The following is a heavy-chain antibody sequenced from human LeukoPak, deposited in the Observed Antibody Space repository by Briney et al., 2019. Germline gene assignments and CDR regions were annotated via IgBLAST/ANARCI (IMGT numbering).Heavy chain of an antibody. D-gene: IGHD3-16*02. Sequence: SETLSLTCAVYGGSFSGYYWSWIRQPPGKGLEWIEEINHSGSTNYNPSLKSRVTISVDTSKNQFSLKLSSVTAADTAVYYCARLGDYVWGSYRYRPGWFDPWGQGTLVTVSS. V-gene: IGHV4-34*01. CDR1: GGSFSGYY. CDR3: ARLGDYVWGSYRYRPGWFDP. J-gene: IGHJ5*02. CDR2: INHSGST.